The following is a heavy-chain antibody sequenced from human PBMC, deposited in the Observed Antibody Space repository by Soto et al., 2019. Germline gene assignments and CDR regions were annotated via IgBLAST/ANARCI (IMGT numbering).Heavy chain of an antibody. V-gene: IGHV3-21*01. D-gene: IGHD6-19*01. CDR2: ISSSRSNI. CDR1: GFTFNRYR. Sequence: GRSLRLSCAASGFTFNRYRMHWVRQAPGKGLVWVSHISSSRSNIHYADSVKGRFTISRDNAKNSLYLQMNSLRAEDTAVYYCARFLGWPGQWLAEVDAFDICGEGTMVTVSS. CDR3: ARFLGWPGQWLAEVDAFDI. J-gene: IGHJ3*02.